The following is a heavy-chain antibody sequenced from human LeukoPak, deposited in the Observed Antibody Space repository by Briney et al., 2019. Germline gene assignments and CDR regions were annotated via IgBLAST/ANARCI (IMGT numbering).Heavy chain of an antibody. CDR1: GYTFTSYY. V-gene: IGHV1-46*01. J-gene: IGHJ3*02. Sequence: ASVKVPCKASGYTFTSYYMHWVRQAPGQGLEWMGIINPSGGSTSYAQKFQGRVTMTRDMSTSTVYMELSSLRSEDTAVYHCARTAVAGCFDIWGQGTMVTVSS. D-gene: IGHD6-19*01. CDR2: INPSGGST. CDR3: ARTAVAGCFDI.